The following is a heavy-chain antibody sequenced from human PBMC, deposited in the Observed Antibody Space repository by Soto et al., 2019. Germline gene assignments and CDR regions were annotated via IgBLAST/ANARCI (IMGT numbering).Heavy chain of an antibody. CDR2: IIPIFGPA. CDR3: AKGSFTSTGGRIGYHYNAMDV. Sequence: SVKVSCKSSGGTFSSHSINWVRQAPGQGLEWMGGIIPIFGPANFAKKFQGRVTITADESTTTAYMELSSLTSEDTAVYYCAKGSFTSTGGRIGYHYNAMDVWGK. D-gene: IGHD1-1*01. V-gene: IGHV1-69*13. CDR1: GGTFSSHS. J-gene: IGHJ6*04.